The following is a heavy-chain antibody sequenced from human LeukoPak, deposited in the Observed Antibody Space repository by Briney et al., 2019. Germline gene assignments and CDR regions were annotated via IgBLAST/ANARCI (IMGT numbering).Heavy chain of an antibody. CDR2: ISDTGGST. CDR3: ARVRDVYGQFDY. D-gene: IGHD5/OR15-5a*01. J-gene: IGHJ4*02. V-gene: IGHV3-23*01. Sequence: GGSLRLSCAASGFTFSSHAMSWIRQAPGKGLEWVSAISDTGGSTYYAYSVKGRFTISRDNSKNTLYLQMDSLRAEDTAVYYCARVRDVYGQFDYWGQGTLVTVSS. CDR1: GFTFSSHA.